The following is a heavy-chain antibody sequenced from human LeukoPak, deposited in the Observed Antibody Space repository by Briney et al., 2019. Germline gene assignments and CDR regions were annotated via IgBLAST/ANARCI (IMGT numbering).Heavy chain of an antibody. CDR2: IYHSGST. D-gene: IGHD2-15*01. CDR3: ARGPVCSGGSCYRRALDY. CDR1: GYSISSGYY. J-gene: IGHJ4*02. Sequence: SETLSLTCTVSGYSISSGYYWGWIRQPPGKGLEWIGSIYHSGSTYYNPSLKSRVTISVDTSKNQFSLKLSSVTAADTAVYYCARGPVCSGGSCYRRALDYWGQGTLVTVSS. V-gene: IGHV4-38-2*02.